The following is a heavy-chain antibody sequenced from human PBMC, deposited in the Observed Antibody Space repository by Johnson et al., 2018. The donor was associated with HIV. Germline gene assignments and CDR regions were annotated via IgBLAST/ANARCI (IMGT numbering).Heavy chain of an antibody. CDR2: IYSGGST. Sequence: VQLVESGGGLVKPGGSLRLSCAASGFTFSSYAMSWVRQAPGKWLEWVSVIYSGGSTYYADSVKGRFNISRDNSKNTLYLQMNSLRAEDTAVYYCARAPTYCSSDSCPLGAFDIWGQGTMVTVSS. J-gene: IGHJ3*02. V-gene: IGHV3-66*01. CDR1: GFTFSSYA. CDR3: ARAPTYCSSDSCPLGAFDI. D-gene: IGHD2-15*01.